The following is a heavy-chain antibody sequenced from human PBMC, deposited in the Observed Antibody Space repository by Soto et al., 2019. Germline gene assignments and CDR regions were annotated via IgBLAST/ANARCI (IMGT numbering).Heavy chain of an antibody. J-gene: IGHJ6*02. D-gene: IGHD6-19*01. CDR2: INPNSGGT. Sequence: WASVKVSCKASGYTFTGYYMHWVRQAPGQGLEWMGWINPNSGGTNYAQKFQGRVTMTRDTSISTAYMELSRLRSDDTAVYYCARDDGLGYYYYGMDVWGQGTRVTVSS. CDR3: ARDDGLGYYYYGMDV. CDR1: GYTFTGYY. V-gene: IGHV1-2*02.